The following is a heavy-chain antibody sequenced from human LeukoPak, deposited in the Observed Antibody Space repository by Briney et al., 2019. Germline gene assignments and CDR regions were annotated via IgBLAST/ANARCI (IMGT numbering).Heavy chain of an antibody. V-gene: IGHV3-23*01. CDR3: AKGSSGNYGGRLDY. Sequence: GGSLRLSCAASGFSFSSYALSWVREAPGKRLEWVSTISYDGADKYYADSARGRFTFSRDNYKNTVYLQMKSLGAEDTAVYFCAKGSSGNYGGRLDYWGQGTLVTVSP. CDR1: GFSFSSYA. CDR2: ISYDGADK. D-gene: IGHD3-10*01. J-gene: IGHJ4*02.